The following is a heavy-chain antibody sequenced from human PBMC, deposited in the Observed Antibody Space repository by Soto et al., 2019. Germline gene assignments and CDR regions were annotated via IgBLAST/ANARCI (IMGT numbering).Heavy chain of an antibody. J-gene: IGHJ4*02. Sequence: QVQLVESGGGVVQPGRSLRLSCAASGFTFSSYGMHWVRQAPGKGLEWVAVISYDGSNKYYADSVKGRFTISRDNSKNTLYLQMNSLRAEDTAVYYCATGSQAYPYSSSWGVYWGQGTLVTVSS. CDR2: ISYDGSNK. CDR1: GFTFSSYG. D-gene: IGHD6-13*01. V-gene: IGHV3-30*03. CDR3: ATGSQAYPYSSSWGVY.